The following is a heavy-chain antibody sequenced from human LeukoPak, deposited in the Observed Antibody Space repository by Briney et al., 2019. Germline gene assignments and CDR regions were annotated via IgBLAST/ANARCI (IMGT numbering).Heavy chain of an antibody. D-gene: IGHD6-19*01. V-gene: IGHV4-39*07. J-gene: IGHJ4*02. CDR3: ARDSLYSSGWDRNFDY. CDR1: GGSISSSSYY. Sequence: PSETLSLTCTVSGGSISSSSYYWGWIRQPPGKGLEWIGSIYYSGSTYYNPPLKNRVTISVDTSKNQFSLKLSSVTAADTAVYYCARDSLYSSGWDRNFDYWGQGTLVTVSS. CDR2: IYYSGST.